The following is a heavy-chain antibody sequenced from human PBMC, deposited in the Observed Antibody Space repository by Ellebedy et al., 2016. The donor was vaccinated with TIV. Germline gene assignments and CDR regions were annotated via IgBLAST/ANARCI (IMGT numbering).Heavy chain of an antibody. V-gene: IGHV4-39*01. CDR1: GGSISSSSYY. CDR3: ARQVGALDY. CDR2: IYYSGST. D-gene: IGHD1-26*01. Sequence: SETLSLTXTVSGGSISSSSYYWGWIRQPPGKGLEWIGNIYYSGSTYYNPPLKSRVTISIDTSKKQFSLKLSSVTAADTAVYYCARQVGALDYWGQGTLVTVSS. J-gene: IGHJ4*02.